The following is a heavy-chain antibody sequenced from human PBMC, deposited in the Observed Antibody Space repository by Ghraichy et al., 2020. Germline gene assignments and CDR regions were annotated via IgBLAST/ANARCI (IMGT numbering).Heavy chain of an antibody. D-gene: IGHD1-14*01. CDR3: ARQNRVLDAFDI. J-gene: IGHJ3*02. Sequence: SETLSLTCTVSGGSISSYYWSWIRQPPGKGLEWIGYIYASGSTNYKPSLQSRVTISVDTSKKQFSLKLSSVAAADTAVYYCARQNRVLDAFDIWGQGTLVTVSS. CDR2: IYASGST. V-gene: IGHV4-4*09. CDR1: GGSISSYY.